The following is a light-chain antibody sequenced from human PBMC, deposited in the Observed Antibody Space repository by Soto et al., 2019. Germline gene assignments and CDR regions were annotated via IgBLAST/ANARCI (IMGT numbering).Light chain of an antibody. CDR2: AAS. J-gene: IGKJ5*01. CDR3: QQSYSPPIT. Sequence: DIQVTQSPSSLSASVGDRVTITCRASQSMSTSLTWYQQTPGKAPKLLIYAASILQTGVPSRFSGSGSGTDFTLTISSLQPEDFVTYYCQQSYSPPITFGQGTRLEIK. V-gene: IGKV1-39*01. CDR1: QSMSTS.